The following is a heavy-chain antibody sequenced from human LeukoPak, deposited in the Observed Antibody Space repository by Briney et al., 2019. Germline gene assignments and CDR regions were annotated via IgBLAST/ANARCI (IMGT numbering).Heavy chain of an antibody. V-gene: IGHV3-23*01. CDR3: AKEDYYDSSGYSQGFDY. Sequence: GGSLRLSCAASGFTFSSYAMSWVRQAPGKGLEWVSAISGGSTYYADSVKGRFTISRDNSKNTLYLQMNSLRAEDTAVYYCAKEDYYDSSGYSQGFDYWGQGTLVTVSS. D-gene: IGHD3-22*01. J-gene: IGHJ4*02. CDR1: GFTFSSYA. CDR2: ISGGST.